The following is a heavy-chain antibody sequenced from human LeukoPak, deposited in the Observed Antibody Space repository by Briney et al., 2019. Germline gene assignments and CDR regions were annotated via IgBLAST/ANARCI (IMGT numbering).Heavy chain of an antibody. Sequence: GGSLRLSCAASGFTFSSYWMSWVRQAPGKGLEWVANIKQDGSEKYYVDSVKGRFTISRDNAKNSLYLQMNSLRAEDTAVYYCARDQTKPPPEYSSSRPLYGMDVWGQGTTVTVSS. CDR3: ARDQTKPPPEYSSSRPLYGMDV. V-gene: IGHV3-7*01. CDR1: GFTFSSYW. J-gene: IGHJ6*02. CDR2: IKQDGSEK. D-gene: IGHD6-13*01.